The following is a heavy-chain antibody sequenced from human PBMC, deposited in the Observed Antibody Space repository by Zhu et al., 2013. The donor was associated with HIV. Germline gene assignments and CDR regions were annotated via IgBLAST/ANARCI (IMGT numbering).Heavy chain of an antibody. CDR3: ARGAVTYYDFWSGYYIYLRAGNNWFDP. CDR2: IIPIFGTA. J-gene: IGHJ5*02. V-gene: IGHV1-69*06. Sequence: QVQLVQSGAEVKKPGSSVKVSCKASGGTFSSYAISWVRQAPGQGLEWMGGIIPIFGTANYAQKFQGRVTITADKSTSTAYMELSSLRSEDTAVYYCARGAVTYYDFWSGYYIYLRAGNNWFDPWGQGTLVTVSS. CDR1: GGTFSSYA. D-gene: IGHD3-3*01.